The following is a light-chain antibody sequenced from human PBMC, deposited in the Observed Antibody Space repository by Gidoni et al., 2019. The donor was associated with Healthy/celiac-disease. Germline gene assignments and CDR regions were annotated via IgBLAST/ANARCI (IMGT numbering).Light chain of an antibody. J-gene: IGKJ1*01. CDR2: LGS. CDR3: MQALQTPKT. Sequence: EIVMTQSPLSLPVTPGEPASISCRSSQSLLHSNGYNYLDWYLQKPEQSPQLLIYLGSNRASGVPDRFSGSGSGTDFTLKISRVEAEDVGVYYCMQALQTPKTFGQGTKVEIK. V-gene: IGKV2-28*01. CDR1: QSLLHSNGYNY.